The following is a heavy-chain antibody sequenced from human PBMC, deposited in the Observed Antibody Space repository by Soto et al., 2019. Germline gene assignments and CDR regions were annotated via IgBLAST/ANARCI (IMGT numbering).Heavy chain of an antibody. CDR1: GFTLRNYA. Sequence: GGSLRLSCEASGFTLRNYAMTWVRQAPGKGLEWVSLISANDVGTYYAESVKTRFTISTDQSRNTVYLQMDSLRADDTAIYYCAKAKNDYNWDNRPPFDYWGQGTLVTVSS. CDR3: AKAKNDYNWDNRPPFDY. V-gene: IGHV3-23*01. CDR2: ISANDVGT. D-gene: IGHD1-20*01. J-gene: IGHJ4*02.